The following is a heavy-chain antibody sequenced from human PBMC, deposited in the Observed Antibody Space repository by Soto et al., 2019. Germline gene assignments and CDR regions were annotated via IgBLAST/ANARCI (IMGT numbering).Heavy chain of an antibody. D-gene: IGHD6-19*01. CDR2: IIPILGIA. CDR1: GGTFSSYT. Sequence: QVQLVQSGAEVKKPGSSVKVSCKASGGTFSSYTISWVRQAPGQGLEWMGRIIPILGIANYAQKFQGRVTXTXXKPPSTADMELSSLRSEDTAVYYCARGYSSGRVDYWGQGTLVTVSS. J-gene: IGHJ4*02. CDR3: ARGYSSGRVDY. V-gene: IGHV1-69*02.